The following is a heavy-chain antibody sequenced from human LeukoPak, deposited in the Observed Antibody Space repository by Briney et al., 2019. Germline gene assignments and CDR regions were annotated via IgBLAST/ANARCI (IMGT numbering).Heavy chain of an antibody. CDR3: ARMGYYYDSSGYSRDAFDI. CDR2: IIPILGIA. V-gene: IGHV1-69*04. D-gene: IGHD3-22*01. CDR1: GGTFSSYA. J-gene: IGHJ3*02. Sequence: SVKVSCKASGGTFSSYAISWVRQAPGQGVEWMGRIIPILGIANYAQKFQGRVTITADKSTSTAYMELSSLRSEDTAVYYCARMGYYYDSSGYSRDAFDIWGQGTMVTVSS.